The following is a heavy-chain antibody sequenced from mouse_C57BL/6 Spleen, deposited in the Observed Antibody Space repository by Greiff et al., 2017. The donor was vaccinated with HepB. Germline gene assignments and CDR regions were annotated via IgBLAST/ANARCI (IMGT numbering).Heavy chain of an antibody. V-gene: IGHV1-53*01. CDR1: GYTFTSYW. Sequence: QVQLQQPGTELVKPGASVKLSCKASGYTFTSYWMHWVKQRPGQGLEWIGNINPSNGGTNYNEKFKSKATLTVDKSSSTAYMQLSSLTSEDSTVYYWASNYYGSSYHCDYWGPGTTLTVSS. CDR2: INPSNGGT. D-gene: IGHD1-1*01. J-gene: IGHJ2*01. CDR3: ASNYYGSSYHCDY.